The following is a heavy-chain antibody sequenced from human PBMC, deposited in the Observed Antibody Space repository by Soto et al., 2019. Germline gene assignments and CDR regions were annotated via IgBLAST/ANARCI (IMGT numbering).Heavy chain of an antibody. CDR2: ISWNSGSI. CDR1: GFPFVDYA. V-gene: IGHV3-9*01. CDR3: AKSAAINDFWSGYSS. Sequence: GESLRLSCAASGFPFVDYAMHWVRQAPGKGLEWVSGISWNSGSIGYADSVKGRFTISRDNAKNSLYLQMNSLRAEDTALYYCAKSAAINDFWSGYSSWGQGTLVTVSS. J-gene: IGHJ4*02. D-gene: IGHD3-3*01.